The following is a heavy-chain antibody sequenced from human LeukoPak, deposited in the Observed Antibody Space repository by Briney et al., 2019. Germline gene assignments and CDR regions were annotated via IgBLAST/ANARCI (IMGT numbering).Heavy chain of an antibody. J-gene: IGHJ4*02. Sequence: PSETLSLTCTVSGGSISSSSYYWGWIRQPPGKGLEWIGSIYYSGSTYYNPSLKSRVTISVDTSKNQFSLNLSSVTAADTAVYYCARLARSGSYLRKGAQFDYWGQGTLVTVSS. D-gene: IGHD1-26*01. CDR3: ARLARSGSYLRKGAQFDY. CDR2: IYYSGST. CDR1: GGSISSSSYY. V-gene: IGHV4-39*01.